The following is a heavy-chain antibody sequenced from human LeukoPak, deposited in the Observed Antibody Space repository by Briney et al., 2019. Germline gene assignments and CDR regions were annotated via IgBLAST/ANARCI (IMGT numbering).Heavy chain of an antibody. J-gene: IGHJ6*02. V-gene: IGHV3-33*01. CDR3: ARDRDYYGSGSYGHYYYGMDV. CDR1: GFTFSSFG. D-gene: IGHD3-10*01. CDR2: IWYDGSNK. Sequence: PGGSLRLSCAASGFTFSSFGMHWVRQAPGKGLEWVAVIWYDGSNKYYADSVKGRFTISRDNSKNTLYLQMNSLRAEDTAVYYCARDRDYYGSGSYGHYYYGMDVWGQGTTVTVSS.